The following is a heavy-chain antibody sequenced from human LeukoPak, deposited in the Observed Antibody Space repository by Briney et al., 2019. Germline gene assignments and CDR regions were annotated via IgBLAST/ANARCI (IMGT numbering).Heavy chain of an antibody. CDR2: IWYDGSNK. CDR1: GFTFSSYG. D-gene: IGHD6-13*01. CDR3: ARVGIAAAGKGFGYYYYMDV. Sequence: PGGSLRLSCAASGFTFSSYGMHWVRQAPGKGLEWAAVIWYDGSNKYYADSVKGRFTISRDNSKNTLYLQMNSLRAEDTAVYYCARVGIAAAGKGFGYYYYMDVWGRGTTVTVSS. J-gene: IGHJ6*03. V-gene: IGHV3-33*01.